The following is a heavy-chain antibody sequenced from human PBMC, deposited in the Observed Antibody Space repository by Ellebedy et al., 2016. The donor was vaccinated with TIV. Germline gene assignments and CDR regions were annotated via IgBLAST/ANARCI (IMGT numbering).Heavy chain of an antibody. CDR1: GFTFTNVW. J-gene: IGHJ4*02. V-gene: IGHV3-66*01. CDR2: IYSGGST. D-gene: IGHD2-21*01. Sequence: PSETLSLTCAASGFTFTNVWMNWVRQAPGKGLEWVSIIYSGGSTYYADSVKGRFTISRDSSKNTLSLQMNSLRAEDTAVYYCSTAPSGVVDYWGQGTLVTVSS. CDR3: STAPSGVVDY.